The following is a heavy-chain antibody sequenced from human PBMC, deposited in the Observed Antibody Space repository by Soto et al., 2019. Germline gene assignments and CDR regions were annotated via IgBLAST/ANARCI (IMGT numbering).Heavy chain of an antibody. Sequence: QVQLQESGPGLVKPSQTLSLTCTVSGGSVSSGDYYWSWIRQPPEKGLEWIGYIRYTGNTYYNPSLQSRVTISIDTSKNQFSLKLSSVTAADTAVYYCARGYCSGNTCYAFDYWGQGTLVTISS. CDR2: IRYTGNT. CDR3: ARGYCSGNTCYAFDY. J-gene: IGHJ4*02. CDR1: GGSVSSGDYY. V-gene: IGHV4-30-4*01. D-gene: IGHD2-15*01.